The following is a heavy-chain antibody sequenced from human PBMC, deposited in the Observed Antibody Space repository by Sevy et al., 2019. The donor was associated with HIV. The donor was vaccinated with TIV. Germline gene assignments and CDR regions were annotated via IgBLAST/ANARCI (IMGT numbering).Heavy chain of an antibody. V-gene: IGHV3-21*06. CDR3: ARDGGCSSTSCLLYFDS. CDR2: ISGRSSYI. CDR1: GFTFSDYY. Sequence: GGSLRLSCAASGFTFSDYYMNWVRQAPGKGLEWVSSISGRSSYIHYADSVRARFTISRDNAKNSLYLQMNSLRADDTAVYFCARDGGCSSTSCLLYFDSWGQGALVTVSS. D-gene: IGHD2-2*01. J-gene: IGHJ4*02.